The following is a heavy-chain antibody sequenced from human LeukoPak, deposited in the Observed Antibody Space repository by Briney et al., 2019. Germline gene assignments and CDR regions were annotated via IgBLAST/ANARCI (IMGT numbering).Heavy chain of an antibody. CDR3: AKDLASYYYDSSEVFQH. D-gene: IGHD3-22*01. J-gene: IGHJ1*01. Sequence: GRSLRLSCAASGFTFSSYAMHWVRQAPGKGLEWVAVISYDGSNKYYADSVKGRFTISRDNSKNTLYLQMNSLRAEDTAVYYCAKDLASYYYDSSEVFQHWGQGTLVTVSS. V-gene: IGHV3-30*04. CDR2: ISYDGSNK. CDR1: GFTFSSYA.